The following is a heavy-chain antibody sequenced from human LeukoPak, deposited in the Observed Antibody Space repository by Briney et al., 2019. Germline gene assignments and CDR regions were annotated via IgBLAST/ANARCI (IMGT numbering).Heavy chain of an antibody. Sequence: GGSLRLSCAASGFTFSSYSMNWVRQGPGKGLEWVSSISSSSSYIYYADSVKGRFTISRDNAKNSLYLQMNSLRAEDTAVYYCARIRVDAFDIWGQGTMVTVSS. D-gene: IGHD6-13*01. CDR2: ISSSSSYI. V-gene: IGHV3-21*01. CDR1: GFTFSSYS. CDR3: ARIRVDAFDI. J-gene: IGHJ3*02.